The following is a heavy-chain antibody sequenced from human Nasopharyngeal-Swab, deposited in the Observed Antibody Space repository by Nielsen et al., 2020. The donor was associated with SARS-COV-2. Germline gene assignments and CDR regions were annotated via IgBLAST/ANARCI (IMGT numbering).Heavy chain of an antibody. CDR3: TTDFYFDY. CDR2: IGDKDHNYAT. Sequence: ESLKISCAASGFIFSASAIHWVRPASWKGLEWVGRIGDKDHNYATTYGASVQGRFTISRDDSKNTAFLQMDSLKTEDTALYYCTTDFYFDYWGQGTLVTVSS. V-gene: IGHV3-73*01. CDR1: GFIFSASA. J-gene: IGHJ4*02.